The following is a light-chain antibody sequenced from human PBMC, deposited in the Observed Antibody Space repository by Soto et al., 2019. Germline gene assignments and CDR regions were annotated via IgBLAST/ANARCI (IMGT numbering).Light chain of an antibody. J-gene: IGKJ1*01. CDR2: GAS. CDR3: QQYGSSPWT. CDR1: QSVSSSY. V-gene: IGKV3-20*01. Sequence: EIVLTQSPGTLSLSPGERATLSCRASQSVSSSYLAWYQQKPGQAPRLLIYGASSRATGIPDRFSGSGSGTDSTITISRLEPEDFAVYYCQQYGSSPWTVGQGTKVEIK.